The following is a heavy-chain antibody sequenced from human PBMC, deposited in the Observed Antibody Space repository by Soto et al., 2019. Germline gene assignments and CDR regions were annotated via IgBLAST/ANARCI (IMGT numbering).Heavy chain of an antibody. CDR2: IYYSGST. Sequence: SETLSLTCTVSGGSVSSGSYYWSWIRQPPGKGLEWIGYIYYSGSTNYNPSLKSRVTISVDTSKNQFSLKLSSVTAADTAVYYCARDPLMGAAAGTFVYWGQGTLVTVSS. CDR1: GGSVSSGSYY. D-gene: IGHD6-13*01. V-gene: IGHV4-61*01. CDR3: ARDPLMGAAAGTFVY. J-gene: IGHJ4*02.